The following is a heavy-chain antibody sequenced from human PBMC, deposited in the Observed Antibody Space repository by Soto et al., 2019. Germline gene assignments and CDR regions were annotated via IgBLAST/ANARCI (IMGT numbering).Heavy chain of an antibody. CDR3: ANSGYSSGWSGYFYYYYGMDV. Sequence: GGSLRLSCAASGFTFSNYAMSWVRQAPGKGLEWVSGISGSGGNTYYADSVKGRFTIPRDNSKNTLYLQMNSLRVEDTAVYYCANSGYSSGWSGYFYYYYGMDVWGQGTTVTVSS. V-gene: IGHV3-23*01. CDR1: GFTFSNYA. J-gene: IGHJ6*02. D-gene: IGHD6-19*01. CDR2: ISGSGGNT.